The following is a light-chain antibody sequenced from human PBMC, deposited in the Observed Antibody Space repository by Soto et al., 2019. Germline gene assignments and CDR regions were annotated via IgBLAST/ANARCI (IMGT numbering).Light chain of an antibody. CDR1: SSNIGAGYD. Sequence: QSVLTQPPSVSGAPGQRVTISCTGSSSNIGAGYDVHWYQQLPGTAPKVLIYGNTNRPSGVPDRFSGAKSATSASLAITGLQAEDEADYYCQSYDSSLSGVFGTGTKVTVL. V-gene: IGLV1-40*01. J-gene: IGLJ1*01. CDR2: GNT. CDR3: QSYDSSLSGV.